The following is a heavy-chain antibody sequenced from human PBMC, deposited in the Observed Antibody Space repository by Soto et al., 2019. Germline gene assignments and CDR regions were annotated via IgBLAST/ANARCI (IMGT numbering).Heavy chain of an antibody. Sequence: EVLLLESGGDLVQPGGSLRLSCAASGFPFSNYAMSWVRQAPGKGLEWVSGISDSDTWYADSVKGRFTISRDNSKNTLYLQMNLLRVEDTALYYCAKEGLQRLFHFEQWGQGTLVTVSS. D-gene: IGHD1-1*01. CDR2: ISDSDT. J-gene: IGHJ1*01. CDR3: AKEGLQRLFHFEQ. CDR1: GFPFSNYA. V-gene: IGHV3-23*01.